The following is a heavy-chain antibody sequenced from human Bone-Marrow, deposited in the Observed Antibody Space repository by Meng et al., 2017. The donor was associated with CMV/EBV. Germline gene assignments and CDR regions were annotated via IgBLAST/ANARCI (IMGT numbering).Heavy chain of an antibody. V-gene: IGHV1-18*01. CDR1: GYTFTSYA. Sequence: ASVKVSCKASGYTFTSYAMHWVRQAPGQGLEWMGWISAYNGNTNYAQKLQGRVTMTTDTSTSTAYMELRSLRSDDTAVYYCARVRESGSYFPNYWGQGTLVTVSS. CDR2: ISAYNGNT. D-gene: IGHD1-26*01. CDR3: ARVRESGSYFPNY. J-gene: IGHJ4*02.